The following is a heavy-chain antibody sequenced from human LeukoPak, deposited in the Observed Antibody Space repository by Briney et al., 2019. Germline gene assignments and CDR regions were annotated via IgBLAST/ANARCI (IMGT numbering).Heavy chain of an antibody. CDR3: ARYPGQCYYGSWSYYGFYFEY. Sequence: PGGSLRLSCAASGFTFSIYGMHWVRQAPGKGLEWVALIWYDGSNKYYADSVRGRFTISRDNSKNLLYLQLNSLRAEETGIYYCARYPGQCYYGSWSYYGFYFEYWGQGTLVTVSS. CDR1: GFTFSIYG. CDR2: IWYDGSNK. D-gene: IGHD3-10*01. V-gene: IGHV3-33*01. J-gene: IGHJ4*02.